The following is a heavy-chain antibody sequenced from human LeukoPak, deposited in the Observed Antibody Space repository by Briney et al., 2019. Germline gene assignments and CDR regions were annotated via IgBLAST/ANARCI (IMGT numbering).Heavy chain of an antibody. CDR2: IYYSGST. V-gene: IGHV4-39*01. Sequence: SETLSLTCTVSGGSISSSSYYWGWIRQPPGKGLEWIGSIYYSGSTYYNPSLKSRVTISVDTSKNQFSLKLSSVTAADTAVYYCARAYYYDSSGYRAEYFQHRGQGTLVTVSS. CDR3: ARAYYYDSSGYRAEYFQH. CDR1: GGSISSSSYY. D-gene: IGHD3-22*01. J-gene: IGHJ1*01.